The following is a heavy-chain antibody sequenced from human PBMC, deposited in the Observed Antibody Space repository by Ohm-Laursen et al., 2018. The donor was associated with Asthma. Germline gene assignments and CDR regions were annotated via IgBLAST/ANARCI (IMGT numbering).Heavy chain of an antibody. CDR2: ISAYNGNT. D-gene: IGHD2-2*01. V-gene: IGHV1-18*04. Sequence: SVKVSCKAAGYTFSSNGISWVRQAPGQGLEWMGWISAYNGNTKYAQKFQGRVTMTTDTSTSTAYMELRSLRSDDTAVYYCARDPPPSCSSSINCYFIDYWGQGTLVTVSS. J-gene: IGHJ4*02. CDR1: GYTFSSNG. CDR3: ARDPPPSCSSSINCYFIDY.